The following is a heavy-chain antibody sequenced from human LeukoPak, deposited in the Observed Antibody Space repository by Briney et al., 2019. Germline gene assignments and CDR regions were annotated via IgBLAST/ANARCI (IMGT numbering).Heavy chain of an antibody. J-gene: IGHJ4*02. Sequence: ASVTVSCKVSGYRLTDVFIQWVRQAPGEGLEGVGGFDPEEGKKLYARKFQGRVTTTEDTSTDIAYMELRSLRSEDTAVYYCARDQGIGAAGYDFWGRGTLVTVSS. CDR1: GYRLTDVF. D-gene: IGHD6-13*01. CDR3: ARDQGIGAAGYDF. V-gene: IGHV1-24*01. CDR2: FDPEEGKK.